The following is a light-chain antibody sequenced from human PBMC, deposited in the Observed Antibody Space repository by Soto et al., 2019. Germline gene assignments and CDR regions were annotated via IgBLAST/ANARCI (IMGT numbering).Light chain of an antibody. CDR1: QSVSSSY. CDR3: QQYGSSLWT. Sequence: EIVLTQSPGTLSLSPGERATLSCRASQSVSSSYLAWYQQKPGQAPRLLIYGASSRATGIPDRLSGSGSGTAFTLTISRLEPEDFAVYYCQQYGSSLWTFGQGTKVEIK. CDR2: GAS. V-gene: IGKV3-20*01. J-gene: IGKJ1*01.